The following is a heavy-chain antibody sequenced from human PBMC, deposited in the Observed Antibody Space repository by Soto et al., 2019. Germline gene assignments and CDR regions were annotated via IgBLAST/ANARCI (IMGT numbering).Heavy chain of an antibody. Sequence: ASVKVSCKASGYTFTGYYMHWVRQAPGQGLEWMGWINPNSGGTNYAQKFQGWVTMTRDTSISTAYMELSRLRSDDTAVYYCARADAEWNSSGHFDYWGQGTLVTVSS. D-gene: IGHD3-22*01. CDR3: ARADAEWNSSGHFDY. J-gene: IGHJ4*02. CDR2: INPNSGGT. CDR1: GYTFTGYY. V-gene: IGHV1-2*04.